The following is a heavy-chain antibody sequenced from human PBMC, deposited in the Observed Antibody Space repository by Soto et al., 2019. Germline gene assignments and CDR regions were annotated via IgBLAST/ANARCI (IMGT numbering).Heavy chain of an antibody. Sequence: GASVKVSCKASGYTFTSYARHWVRQAPGQRLEWMGWINAGNGNTKYSQKFQGRVTITRDTSASTAYMELSSLRSEDTAVYYCARATYGDYVYNWFDPWGQGTLVTVSS. CDR1: GYTFTSYA. V-gene: IGHV1-3*01. CDR2: INAGNGNT. CDR3: ARATYGDYVYNWFDP. J-gene: IGHJ5*02. D-gene: IGHD4-17*01.